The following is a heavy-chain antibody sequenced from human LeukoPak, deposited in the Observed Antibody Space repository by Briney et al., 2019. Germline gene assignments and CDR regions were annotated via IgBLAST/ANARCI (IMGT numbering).Heavy chain of an antibody. CDR2: ISGSGRST. Sequence: GGSLRLSCAASGFSFTSYAMNWVRQAPGKGLEWVSAISGSGRSTYSADSVRGRFTTSRDNSKNILYLRMNNLRGEDTAVYYCAKAGARGNVNWFDSWGQGTLVTVSS. D-gene: IGHD1-1*01. CDR3: AKAGARGNVNWFDS. CDR1: GFSFTSYA. V-gene: IGHV3-23*01. J-gene: IGHJ5*01.